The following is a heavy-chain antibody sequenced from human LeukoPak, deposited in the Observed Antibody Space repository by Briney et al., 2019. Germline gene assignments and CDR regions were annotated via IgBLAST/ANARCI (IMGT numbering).Heavy chain of an antibody. V-gene: IGHV1-2*02. CDR2: ILPSSGGP. CDR1: GYTFTGYY. J-gene: IGHJ4*02. D-gene: IGHD4-17*01. CDR3: ARKGEDYGDYDY. Sequence: ASVKVSCKASGYTFTGYYMHWVRQAPGQGLEWMGWILPSSGGPYYAQKFQGRITMTRDTSISTAYMKLTRLRSDDTAVYYCARKGEDYGDYDYWGQGTLVTVSS.